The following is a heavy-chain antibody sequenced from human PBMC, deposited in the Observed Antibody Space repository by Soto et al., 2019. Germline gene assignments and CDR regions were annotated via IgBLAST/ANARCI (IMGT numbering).Heavy chain of an antibody. V-gene: IGHV4-39*01. CDR2: MYYSWAT. J-gene: IGHJ4*02. CDR1: GGSISSNSYY. Sequence: SETLSLTCTVSGGSISSNSYYWDWIRQPPGKGLEWIGSMYYSWATYHNPSLQSRVTIYVDTSKNQFSLHLSSVTAADTAVYYCARHAAYDYVRGKSDGSEYWGQGNLVTVS. CDR3: ARHAAYDYVRGKSDGSEY. D-gene: IGHD3-16*01.